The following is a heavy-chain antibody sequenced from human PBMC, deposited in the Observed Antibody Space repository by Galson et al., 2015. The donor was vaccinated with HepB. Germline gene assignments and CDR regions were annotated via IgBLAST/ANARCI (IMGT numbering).Heavy chain of an antibody. CDR2: INPSGGST. V-gene: IGHV1-46*01. J-gene: IGHJ6*02. CDR3: AREVVPAANHYYYGMDV. D-gene: IGHD2-2*01. CDR1: GYTFTSYY. Sequence: SVKVSCKASGYTFTSYYMHWVRQAPGQGLEWMGIINPSGGSTSYAQKFQGRVTMTRDTSTSTVYMELSSLRSEDTAVYYCAREVVPAANHYYYGMDVWGQGTTVTVSS.